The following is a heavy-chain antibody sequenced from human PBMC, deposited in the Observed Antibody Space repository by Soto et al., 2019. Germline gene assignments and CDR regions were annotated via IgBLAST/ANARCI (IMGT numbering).Heavy chain of an antibody. CDR3: ARALPPPYYYDSSGYYPFDY. CDR1: GGSISSDDYF. D-gene: IGHD3-22*01. J-gene: IGHJ4*02. CDR2: LYYGGST. Sequence: PSETLSLTCTVSGGSISSDDYFWGWIRQPPGKGLEWIGSLYYGGSTFYNPSLQSRVTMSLDTSKNQFSLKLSSVTAADTAVYYCARALPPPYYYDSSGYYPFDYWGQGTLVTVSS. V-gene: IGHV4-39*07.